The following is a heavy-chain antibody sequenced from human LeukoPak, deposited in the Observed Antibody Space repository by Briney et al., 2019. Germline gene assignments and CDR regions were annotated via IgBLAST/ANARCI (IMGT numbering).Heavy chain of an antibody. V-gene: IGHV4-59*12. CDR2: IYYSGST. CDR1: GGSISSYY. Sequence: SETLSLTCTVSGGSISSYYWSWIRQPPGKGLEWIGYIYYSGSTNYNPSLKSRVTISVDTSKNQFSLKLSSVTAADTAVYYCASGDIVVVPAALSHAFDIWGQGTMVTVSS. D-gene: IGHD2-2*01. CDR3: ASGDIVVVPAALSHAFDI. J-gene: IGHJ3*02.